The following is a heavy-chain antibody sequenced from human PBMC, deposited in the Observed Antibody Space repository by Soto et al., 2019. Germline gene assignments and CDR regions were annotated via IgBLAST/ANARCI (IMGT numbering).Heavy chain of an antibody. J-gene: IGHJ6*02. Sequence: ASVKVSCKAAGDSVSNDYLHWVRQAPGQGIEWVGLISPFGGATAYAQRFKGRVTVTMDKSSTTFYLELSSLRSDDTAVYYCAKGRGGKTVANFGMDVWGQGVTVTVS. CDR1: GDSVSNDY. D-gene: IGHD3-16*01. CDR2: ISPFGGAT. V-gene: IGHV1-46*01. CDR3: AKGRGGKTVANFGMDV.